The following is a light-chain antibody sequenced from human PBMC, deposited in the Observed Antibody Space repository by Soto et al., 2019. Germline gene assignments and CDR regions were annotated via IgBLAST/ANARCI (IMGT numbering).Light chain of an antibody. CDR2: LGS. CDR1: QSLLHSNGYKY. V-gene: IGKV2-28*01. Sequence: DIVMTQSPLSLPVTPGEPASISCRSSQSLLHSNGYKYLVWYLQKPGQSPQLLIYLGSNRASGVPDRFSGSGSGTDFTLKISRVEAEDVGVYYCMQALQTPPYTFGQGTKLEIK. CDR3: MQALQTPPYT. J-gene: IGKJ2*01.